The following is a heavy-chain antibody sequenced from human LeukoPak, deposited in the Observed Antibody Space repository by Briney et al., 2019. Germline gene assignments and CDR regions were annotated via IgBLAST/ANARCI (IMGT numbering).Heavy chain of an antibody. J-gene: IGHJ4*02. CDR1: GGSISSRNW. CDR3: ARSEDRDDFDY. Sequence: SETLSLTCAVSGGSISSRNWWSWVRQPPGKGLEWIGEIYQNGNTRYNPSLRSRVTISVDKSKNQFSLRLSSVTAADTAVYYCARSEDRDDFDYWGQGTLVTASS. CDR2: IYQNGNT. D-gene: IGHD5-24*01. V-gene: IGHV4-4*02.